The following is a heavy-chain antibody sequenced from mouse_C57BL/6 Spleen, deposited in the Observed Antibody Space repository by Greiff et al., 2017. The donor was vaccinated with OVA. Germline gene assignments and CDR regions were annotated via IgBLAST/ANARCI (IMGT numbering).Heavy chain of an antibody. CDR1: GYTFTSYW. Sequence: VKLQQPGAELVMPGASVKLSCKASGYTFTSYWMHWVKQRPGQGLEWIGEIDPSDSYTNYNQKFKGKSTLTVDKSSSTAYMQLSSLTSEDSAVYYCARGATAYYFDYWGQGTTLTVSS. J-gene: IGHJ2*01. CDR2: IDPSDSYT. D-gene: IGHD1-2*01. V-gene: IGHV1-69*01. CDR3: ARGATAYYFDY.